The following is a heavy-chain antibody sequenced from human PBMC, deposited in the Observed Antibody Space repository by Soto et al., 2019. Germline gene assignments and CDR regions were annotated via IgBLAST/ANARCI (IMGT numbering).Heavy chain of an antibody. CDR2: ISSSSSYI. Sequence: GGSLRLSCAASGFTFSSYSMNWVRQAPGKGLEWVSSISSSSSYIYYADSVKGRFTISRDNAKNSLYLQMNSLRAEDTAVYYCARDLRPGVNWFDPWGQGTLVTVS. CDR3: ARDLRPGVNWFDP. V-gene: IGHV3-21*01. CDR1: GFTFSSYS. J-gene: IGHJ5*02. D-gene: IGHD3-10*01.